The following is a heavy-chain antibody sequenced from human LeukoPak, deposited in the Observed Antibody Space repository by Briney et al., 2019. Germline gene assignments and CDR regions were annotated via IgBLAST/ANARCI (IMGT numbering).Heavy chain of an antibody. J-gene: IGHJ4*02. D-gene: IGHD6-19*01. V-gene: IGHV5-51*01. CDR1: GYTFTSYW. Sequence: GESLKISCKGSGYTFTSYWIGWVRQMPGKGLEWMAIIYPGDSDTRYNPSFQGQVTISADKSTSTAYLQWSSLKASDTAMYYCARRYTSGETFEYWGQGTLVTVSS. CDR2: IYPGDSDT. CDR3: ARRYTSGETFEY.